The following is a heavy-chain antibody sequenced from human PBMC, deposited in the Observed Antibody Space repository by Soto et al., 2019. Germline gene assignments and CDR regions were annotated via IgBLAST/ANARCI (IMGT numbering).Heavy chain of an antibody. CDR2: ISYDGSNK. CDR1: GFTFSSYG. D-gene: IGHD3-3*01. V-gene: IGHV3-30*18. CDR3: AKDLELTTYYYYGMDV. J-gene: IGHJ6*02. Sequence: GGSVRLSCAASGFTFSSYGMHWVRQAPGKGLEWVAVISYDGSNKYYADSVKGRFTISRDNSKNTLYLQMNSLRAEDTAVYYCAKDLELTTYYYYGMDVWGQGTTVTVSS.